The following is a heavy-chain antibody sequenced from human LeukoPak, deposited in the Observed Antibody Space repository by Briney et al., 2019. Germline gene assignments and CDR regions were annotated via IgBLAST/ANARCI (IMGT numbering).Heavy chain of an antibody. CDR3: ARFFSGWGSRWFDP. Sequence: SETLSLTCAVSGGSISSGGYSWSWIRQPPGKGLEWIGYIYHSGSTYYNPSLRSRVTISVDRSKNQFSLKLSSVTAADTAVYYCARFFSGWGSRWFDPWGQGTLVTVSS. CDR1: GGSISSGGYS. D-gene: IGHD7-27*01. V-gene: IGHV4-30-2*01. CDR2: IYHSGST. J-gene: IGHJ5*02.